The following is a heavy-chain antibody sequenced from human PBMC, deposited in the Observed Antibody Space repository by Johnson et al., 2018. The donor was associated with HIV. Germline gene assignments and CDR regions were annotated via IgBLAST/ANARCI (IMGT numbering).Heavy chain of an antibody. CDR1: GFTFSNAW. CDR2: IKSKTDGGTT. J-gene: IGHJ3*02. D-gene: IGHD3-16*01. CDR3: SRDQGAGAVDI. Sequence: VQLVESGGGLVKPGGSLILSCAASGFTFSNAWMTWVRQAPGKGLEWVGRIKSKTDGGTTEYAAPVKGRFTISRDDSKSIAYLQMNSLKTEDTAVYYCSRDQGAGAVDIWGQGTMVTVSS. V-gene: IGHV3-15*01.